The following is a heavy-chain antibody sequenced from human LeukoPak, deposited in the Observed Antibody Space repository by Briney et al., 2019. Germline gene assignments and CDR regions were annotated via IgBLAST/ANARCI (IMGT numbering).Heavy chain of an antibody. CDR3: ARGRDSGWYEFVGQFDY. V-gene: IGHV3-66*01. J-gene: IGHJ4*02. Sequence: GGSLRLSCAASGFTFSDYEMNWVRQAPGKGLEWVSVIYSGGSTHYADSVKGRFTISRDNSKNTLYLQMNSLRAEDTSVYYCARGRDSGWYEFVGQFDYWGQGTLVTVSS. CDR2: IYSGGST. CDR1: GFTFSDYE. D-gene: IGHD6-19*01.